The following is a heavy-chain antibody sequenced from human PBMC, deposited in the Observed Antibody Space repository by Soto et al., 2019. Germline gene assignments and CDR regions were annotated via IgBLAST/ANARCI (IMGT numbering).Heavy chain of an antibody. D-gene: IGHD3-10*01. V-gene: IGHV1-58*01. Sequence: SVKVSCKASGFTFTSSAVQCVRQARGQRLEWIGWIVVGSGNTNYAQKFQERVTITRDMSTSTAYMELSSLRSEDTAVYYCAAPVWFGELLGDYHYYDMQVWGQGTTVT. J-gene: IGHJ6*02. CDR2: IVVGSGNT. CDR3: AAPVWFGELLGDYHYYDMQV. CDR1: GFTFTSSA.